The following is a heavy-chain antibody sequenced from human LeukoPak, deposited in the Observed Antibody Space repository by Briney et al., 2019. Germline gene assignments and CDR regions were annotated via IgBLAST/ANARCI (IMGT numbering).Heavy chain of an antibody. Sequence: GGSLRLSCVASGFTFSSYWMSWVRQTPGKGLEWVANIKQDGSEKNYVDSVKGRFTISRDNAKNSAYLQMNSLRAEDTAVYYCTRMLWRSRPFDYWGQGTLVTVSS. CDR1: GFTFSSYW. CDR2: IKQDGSEK. D-gene: IGHD2-2*01. CDR3: TRMLWRSRPFDY. V-gene: IGHV3-7*01. J-gene: IGHJ4*02.